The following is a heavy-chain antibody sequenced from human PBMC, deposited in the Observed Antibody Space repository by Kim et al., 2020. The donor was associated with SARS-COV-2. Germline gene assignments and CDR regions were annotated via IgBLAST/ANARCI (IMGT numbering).Heavy chain of an antibody. V-gene: IGHV1-69*13. CDR2: IIPIFGTA. D-gene: IGHD3-22*01. CDR3: AREGTLYLCGYSPRSGYYGMDV. CDR1: GGTFSSYA. J-gene: IGHJ6*02. Sequence: SVKVSCKASGGTFSSYAISWVRQAPGQGLEWMGGIIPIFGTANYAQKFQGRVTITADESTSTAYMELSSLRSEDTAVYYCAREGTLYLCGYSPRSGYYGMDVWGQGTTVTVAS.